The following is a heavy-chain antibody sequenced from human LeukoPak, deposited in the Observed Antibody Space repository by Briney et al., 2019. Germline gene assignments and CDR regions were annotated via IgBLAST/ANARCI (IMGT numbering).Heavy chain of an antibody. CDR2: IHIDGTT. J-gene: IGHJ2*01. Sequence: PGGSLRLSCAASGLSVSSSYINWVRQAPEKGLEWVAIIHIDGTTYYADSLRGRFTISRDFSRNTVSLQTNSLRAEDTAVYYCARNRNWYFDLWGRGTLVTVSS. CDR1: GLSVSSSY. V-gene: IGHV3-66*01. CDR3: ARNRNWYFDL.